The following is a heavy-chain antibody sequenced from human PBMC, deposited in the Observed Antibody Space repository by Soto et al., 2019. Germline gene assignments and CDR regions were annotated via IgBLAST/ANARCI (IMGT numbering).Heavy chain of an antibody. CDR2: ISYDGSNK. V-gene: IGHV3-30-3*01. D-gene: IGHD2-15*01. CDR1: GFTFGSYA. J-gene: IGHJ4*02. CDR3: ARGDGISGPEGY. Sequence: QVQLVESGGGVVQPGRSLRLSCATSGFTFGSYAMHWVRQAPGKGPEWVAIISYDGSNKYYADSVKGRFIISRDNSKNTLFLQMNSLRTEDTAVYHCARGDGISGPEGYWGQGTLVTVSS.